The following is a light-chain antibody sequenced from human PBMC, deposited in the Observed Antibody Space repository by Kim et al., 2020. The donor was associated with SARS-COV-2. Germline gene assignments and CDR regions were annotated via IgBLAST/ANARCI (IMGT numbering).Light chain of an antibody. J-gene: IGLJ1*01. CDR1: SSNIGANFD. CDR2: GNT. CDR3: QSYDNSLNSYV. Sequence: HRITFSCTGSSSNIGANFDVHWYQHLPGTAPKLLIYGNTNRPSGVPDRFSGSKSGTSASLAIIGLQAEDEADYYCQSYDNSLNSYVFGSGTKVTVL. V-gene: IGLV1-40*01.